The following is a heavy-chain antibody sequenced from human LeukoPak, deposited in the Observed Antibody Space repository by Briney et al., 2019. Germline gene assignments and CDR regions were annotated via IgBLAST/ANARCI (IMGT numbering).Heavy chain of an antibody. J-gene: IGHJ3*02. CDR1: GATFRSYA. CDR3: ARAPGDSSSWLESAFDI. CDR2: IIPILTIT. Sequence: ASVKVSCKTSGATFRSYAISWVRQAPGQGLEWMGRIIPILTITNYAQKFQGRVTITAGKSTSTAYMDLSSLRSEDTAVYYCARAPGDSSSWLESAFDIWGQGTMVTVSS. V-gene: IGHV1-69*04. D-gene: IGHD6-13*01.